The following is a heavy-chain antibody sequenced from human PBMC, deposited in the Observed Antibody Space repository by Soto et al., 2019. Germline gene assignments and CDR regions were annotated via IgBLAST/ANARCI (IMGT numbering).Heavy chain of an antibody. CDR2: IIPIFGTP. CDR1: GGIFSTYA. D-gene: IGHD3-10*01. J-gene: IGHJ4*02. CDR3: ARDRDDDGSGNDYNRFDV. V-gene: IGHV1-69*01. Sequence: QVQLVQSGAEVKKPGSSVKVSCKASGGIFSTYAISWLRQAPGQGLEWMGGIIPIFGTPNYAQRFQGRVTITADESTSKAYMELSRLRSEDTAVYYCARDRDDDGSGNDYNRFDVWGQGTLVTVSS.